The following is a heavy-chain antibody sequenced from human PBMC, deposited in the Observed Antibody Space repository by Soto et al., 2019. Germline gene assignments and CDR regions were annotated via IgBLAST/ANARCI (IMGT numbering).Heavy chain of an antibody. J-gene: IGHJ4*02. CDR2: IIPIFGTA. D-gene: IGHD6-13*01. Sequence: ASVKVSCKASGGTFSSYAISWVRQAPGQGLEWMGGIIPIFGTANYAQKFQGRVTITADESTSTAYMELSSLRSEDTAVYYCARELIGSSTDDYWGQGTLVTVSS. CDR1: GGTFSSYA. V-gene: IGHV1-69*13. CDR3: ARELIGSSTDDY.